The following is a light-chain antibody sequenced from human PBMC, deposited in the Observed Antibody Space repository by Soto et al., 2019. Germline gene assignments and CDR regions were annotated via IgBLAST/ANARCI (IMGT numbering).Light chain of an antibody. Sequence: EIVLTQSPGTLSLSPGERATLSCRASQSVSSTYLAWYQQKPGQAPRLLISGASSRATGIPDRFSGSGSGTDFTLISSRLEPEDAAVYYCQQYGRSSTFGQGTKVEIK. V-gene: IGKV3-20*01. CDR2: GAS. CDR3: QQYGRSST. CDR1: QSVSSTY. J-gene: IGKJ1*01.